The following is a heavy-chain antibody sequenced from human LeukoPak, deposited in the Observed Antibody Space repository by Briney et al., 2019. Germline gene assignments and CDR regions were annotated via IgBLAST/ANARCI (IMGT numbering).Heavy chain of an antibody. V-gene: IGHV3-53*01. CDR2: IYNGDRI. Sequence: GGSLRLSCSASGFSVSSNYMNWVRQAPGKGLEWVSVIYNGDRIHYADSVKGRFTTSSDNSKNTVYLQMNSLRAEDTAVYYCILTTVTTSVEYWGQGTLVTVSS. J-gene: IGHJ4*02. CDR1: GFSVSSNY. CDR3: ILTTVTTSVEY. D-gene: IGHD4-17*01.